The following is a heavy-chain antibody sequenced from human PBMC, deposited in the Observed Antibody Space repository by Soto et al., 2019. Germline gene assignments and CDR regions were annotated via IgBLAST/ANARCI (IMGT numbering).Heavy chain of an antibody. CDR1: GFTFSSYA. J-gene: IGHJ3*02. Sequence: EVQLLESGGGLVQPGGSLRLSCAASGFTFSSYAMSWVRQAPGKGLEWVSAISGSGGSTYYADSVKGRFTISRDTSKNTLYLQVNSLRAEDTAVYYCAKGSSSWYRAFDIWGQGTMVTVSS. V-gene: IGHV3-23*01. D-gene: IGHD6-13*01. CDR2: ISGSGGST. CDR3: AKGSSSWYRAFDI.